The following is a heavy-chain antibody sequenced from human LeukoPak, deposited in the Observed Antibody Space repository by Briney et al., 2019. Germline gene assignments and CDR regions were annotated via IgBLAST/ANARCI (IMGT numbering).Heavy chain of an antibody. D-gene: IGHD6-19*01. CDR3: AKDRPQYSSGWSLDY. V-gene: IGHV3-23*01. CDR1: GFTFSSYA. Sequence: GGSLRLSCAASGFTFSSYAMSWVRQAPGKGLEWVPAISGSGGSTYYADSVKGRFTISRDNSKNTLYLQMNSLRAEDTAVYYCAKDRPQYSSGWSLDYWGQGTLVTVSS. CDR2: ISGSGGST. J-gene: IGHJ4*02.